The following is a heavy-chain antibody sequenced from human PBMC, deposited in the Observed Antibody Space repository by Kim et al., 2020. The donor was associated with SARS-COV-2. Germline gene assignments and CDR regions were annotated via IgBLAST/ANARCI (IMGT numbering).Heavy chain of an antibody. CDR2: IYYSGST. V-gene: IGHV4-30-2*01. J-gene: IGHJ4*02. Sequence: SDTLSLTCAVSGDSISSGGYSWSWIRQPPGKGLEWIGYIYYSGSTYHNPSLKSRVTISVDRSKNQFSLKLSSVTAADTVVYYCARGVGYFDYWGQGTLVTVSS. CDR1: GDSISSGGYS. CDR3: ARGVGYFDY.